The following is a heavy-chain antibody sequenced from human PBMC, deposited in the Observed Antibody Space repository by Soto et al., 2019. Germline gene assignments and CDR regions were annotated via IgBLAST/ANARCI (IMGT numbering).Heavy chain of an antibody. V-gene: IGHV4-59*01. J-gene: IGHJ4*02. CDR2: IYYSGST. CDR1: GGSISSYY. CDR3: ARGSAYYYDSSGYWDY. Sequence: SETLSLTCTVSGGSISSYYWSWIRQPPGKGLEWIGYIYYSGSTNYNPSLKSRVTISVDTSKNQFSLKLSSVTAADTAVYYCARGSAYYYDSSGYWDYWGQGTLVTVSS. D-gene: IGHD3-22*01.